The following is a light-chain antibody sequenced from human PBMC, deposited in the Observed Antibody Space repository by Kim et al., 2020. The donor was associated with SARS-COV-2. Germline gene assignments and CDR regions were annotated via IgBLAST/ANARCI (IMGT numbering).Light chain of an antibody. CDR2: GKN. CDR3: NSRDSSGNRV. J-gene: IGLJ3*02. Sequence: VALGQTVRITCQGDSLRSYYASWYQQKPGQAPVLVIYGKNNRPSGIPDRFSGSSSGNAASLTITGAQAEDEADYYCNSRDSSGNRVFGGGTQLTVL. CDR1: SLRSYY. V-gene: IGLV3-19*01.